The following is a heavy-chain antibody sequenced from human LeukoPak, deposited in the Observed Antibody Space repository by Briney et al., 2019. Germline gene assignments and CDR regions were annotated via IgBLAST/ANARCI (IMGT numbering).Heavy chain of an antibody. D-gene: IGHD2-2*01. CDR2: INPNSGGT. V-gene: IGHV1-2*02. CDR1: GYTFTCYY. Sequence: GASVKVSCKASGYTFTCYYMHWVRQAPGQGLEWMGWINPNSGGTNYAQKFQGRVTMTRDTSISTAYMELSRLRSDDTAVYYCARDRVVPAAMGYYYYYYGMDVWGQGTTVTVSS. J-gene: IGHJ6*02. CDR3: ARDRVVPAAMGYYYYYYGMDV.